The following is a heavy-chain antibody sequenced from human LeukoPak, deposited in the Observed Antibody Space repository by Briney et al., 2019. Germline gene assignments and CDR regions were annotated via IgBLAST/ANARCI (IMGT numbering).Heavy chain of an antibody. J-gene: IGHJ1*01. CDR1: GYTFTDYY. CDR3: ARDEVRRVMRVYGAEYFHH. CDR2: INPNNGDT. V-gene: IGHV1-2*02. D-gene: IGHD3-10*01. Sequence: AAVKVSCKACGYTFTDYYIHWVRQAPGQGLEWMGWINPNNGDTNVAPNFHGRVTMTSGTAINTAYMDLSRLRSDDTAVYFCARDEVRRVMRVYGAEYFHHWGQGTLVSVSS.